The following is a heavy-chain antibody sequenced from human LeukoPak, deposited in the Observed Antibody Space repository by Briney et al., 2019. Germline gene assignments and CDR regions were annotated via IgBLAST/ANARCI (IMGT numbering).Heavy chain of an antibody. CDR2: ISAYNGNT. J-gene: IGHJ4*02. V-gene: IGHV1-18*01. D-gene: IGHD6-19*01. Sequence: ASVKVSCKASGYTFTSYGISWVRQAPGQGLEWMGWISAYNGNTNHAQKLQGRVTMTTDTSTSTAYMELRSLRSDDTAVYYCARDDGLGIAVAGTDYWGQGTLVTVSS. CDR3: ARDDGLGIAVAGTDY. CDR1: GYTFTSYG.